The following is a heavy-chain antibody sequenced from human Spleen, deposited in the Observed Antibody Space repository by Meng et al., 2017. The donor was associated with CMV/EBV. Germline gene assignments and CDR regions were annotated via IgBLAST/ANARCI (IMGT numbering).Heavy chain of an antibody. D-gene: IGHD3-22*01. V-gene: IGHV4-39*07. CDR3: ARGEDYYDSSGYYYCYFDS. J-gene: IGHJ4*02. CDR1: DGSISSSDHY. CDR2: IYYSGLT. Sequence: SETLSLTCTVSDGSISSSDHYWGWIRQPPGKGLEWIGSIYYSGLTYYNPSLKSRVTISVDTSKNQFSLKLSSVTAAGTAVYYCARGEDYYDSSGYYYCYFDSWGQGTLVTVSS.